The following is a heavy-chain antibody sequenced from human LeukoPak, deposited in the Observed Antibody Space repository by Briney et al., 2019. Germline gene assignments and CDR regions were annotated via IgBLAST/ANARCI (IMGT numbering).Heavy chain of an antibody. Sequence: PGGSLRLSCAASGFTFSSYAMSWVRQAPGKGLEWVSAISGSGGSTYYADSVKGRFTISRDNSKNTLYLQMNSLRAEDTAVYYCAKVNYYDSSGYRPPTTDAFDIWGQGTMVTVSS. CDR2: ISGSGGST. J-gene: IGHJ3*02. V-gene: IGHV3-23*01. CDR3: AKVNYYDSSGYRPPTTDAFDI. D-gene: IGHD3-22*01. CDR1: GFTFSSYA.